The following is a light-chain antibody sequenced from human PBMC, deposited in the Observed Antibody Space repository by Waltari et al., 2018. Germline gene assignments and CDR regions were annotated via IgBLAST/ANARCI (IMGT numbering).Light chain of an antibody. CDR1: QSIRSN. CDR3: QQYDNWLGT. CDR2: GAS. V-gene: IGKV3-15*01. J-gene: IGKJ1*01. Sequence: EIVMTQSPATLSVFPGERATLSCRASQSIRSNLARYQHKPGQAPRLLIYGASTRATGIPARCSGSGSETEFTLTISSLQSEDFAVYFCQQYDNWLGTFGQGTKVEIK.